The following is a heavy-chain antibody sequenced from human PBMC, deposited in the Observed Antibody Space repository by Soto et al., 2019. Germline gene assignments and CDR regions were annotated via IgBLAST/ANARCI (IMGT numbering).Heavy chain of an antibody. J-gene: IGHJ3*02. D-gene: IGHD3-22*01. CDR3: ARGYYDSSAMGAFDI. CDR2: ISAYNGNT. Sequence: VASVKVSCKASGYTFTGYYIHWVRQAPGQGLEWMGWISAYNGNTNYAQKLQGRVTMTTDTSTSTAYMELRSLRSDDTAVYYCARGYYDSSAMGAFDIWGQGTMVTVSS. V-gene: IGHV1-18*04. CDR1: GYTFTGYY.